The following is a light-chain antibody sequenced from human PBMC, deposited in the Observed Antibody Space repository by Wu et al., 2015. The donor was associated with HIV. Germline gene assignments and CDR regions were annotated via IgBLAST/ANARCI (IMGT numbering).Light chain of an antibody. CDR2: AAS. Sequence: DIQMTQSPSSLSASVGDRVIITCRASQDISKSLAWYQQKPGKAPKLLLYAASRLDSGIPSKFSGSGSETDYTLTISSLQPEDFATYYCQQYYTTSWTFGQGTKVEVK. CDR1: QDISKS. J-gene: IGKJ1*01. V-gene: IGKV1-NL1*01. CDR3: QQYYTTSWT.